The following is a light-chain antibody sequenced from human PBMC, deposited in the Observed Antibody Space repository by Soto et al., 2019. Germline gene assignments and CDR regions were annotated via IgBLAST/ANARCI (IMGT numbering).Light chain of an antibody. V-gene: IGLV1-51*01. CDR2: DDD. CDR3: GSWDSSLSAYV. CDR1: SSNVGAGRD. Sequence: QSVLTQPPSVSGAPGQRVTISCTGSSSNVGAGRDVHWYQQLPGTAPKLLIYDDDKRPSGIPDRFSGSKSGTSATLGITGFQTGDEADYYCGSWDSSLSAYVFGTGTKVTVL. J-gene: IGLJ1*01.